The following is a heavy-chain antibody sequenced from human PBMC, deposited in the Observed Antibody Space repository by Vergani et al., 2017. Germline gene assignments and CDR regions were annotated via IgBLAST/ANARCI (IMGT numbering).Heavy chain of an antibody. CDR1: GFKFSDHY. Sequence: LEESGGGSVKPGGSLRLSCAASGFKFSDHYMSWIRQAPGKGLEWVSHISPGASTVSYTDSVTGRFTVSRDNDNNSLTLDMTTLRVEDTAVYYCTKNASISTTSHYSVLDVWGKGTTVTVSS. CDR2: ISPGASTV. D-gene: IGHD3-22*01. CDR3: TKNASISTTSHYSVLDV. J-gene: IGHJ6*04. V-gene: IGHV3-11*04.